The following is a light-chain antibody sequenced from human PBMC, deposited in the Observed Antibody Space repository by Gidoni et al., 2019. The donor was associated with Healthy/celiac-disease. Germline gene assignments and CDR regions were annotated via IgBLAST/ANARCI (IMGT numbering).Light chain of an antibody. V-gene: IGKV4-1*01. J-gene: IGKJ2*01. CDR3: QQYDSTPRT. Sequence: DIVITHSPDSLAVSLGESATINCKSSQSVLYSSNNKNYLAWYQQKPGQPPKLLIYCASNRESGVPERFSGSGSGTDFTLTISSLQAEDVAVYYCQQYDSTPRTFGEGTKLEIK. CDR2: CAS. CDR1: QSVLYSSNNKNY.